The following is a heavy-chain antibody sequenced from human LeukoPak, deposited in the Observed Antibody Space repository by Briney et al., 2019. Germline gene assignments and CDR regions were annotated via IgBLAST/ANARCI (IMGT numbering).Heavy chain of an antibody. V-gene: IGHV3-7*03. J-gene: IGHJ4*02. CDR1: GFPFSSYW. Sequence: GGSLRLSCVASGFPFSSYWMTWVRQAPGKGLEWVANIKQDGSEKYYVDSVKGRFTISRDNAKNSLYLQMNSLRAEDTAVYYCARDCPSGCHHHWGQGTLVTVSS. D-gene: IGHD6-19*01. CDR2: IKQDGSEK. CDR3: ARDCPSGCHHH.